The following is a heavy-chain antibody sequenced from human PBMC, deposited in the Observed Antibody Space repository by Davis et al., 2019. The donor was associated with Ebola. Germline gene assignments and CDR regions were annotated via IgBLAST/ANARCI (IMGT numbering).Heavy chain of an antibody. V-gene: IGHV3-30*03. D-gene: IGHD4-17*01. J-gene: IGHJ6*02. CDR2: ISYDGSNK. CDR3: ARDPLDYGDYVFYYYYGMDV. CDR1: GFTFSSYW. Sequence: GESLKISCAASGFTFSSYWMSWVRQAPGKGLEWVAVISYDGSNKYYADSVKGRFTISRDNSKNTLYLQMNSLRAEDTAVYYCARDPLDYGDYVFYYYYGMDVWGQGTTVTVSS.